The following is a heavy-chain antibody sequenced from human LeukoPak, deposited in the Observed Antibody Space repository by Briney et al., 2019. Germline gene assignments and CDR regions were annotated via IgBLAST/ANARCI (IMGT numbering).Heavy chain of an antibody. CDR3: AKDIGGSYYEGTDY. CDR1: GFTFDDYA. D-gene: IGHD1-26*01. J-gene: IGHJ4*02. CDR2: ISWNSGSI. Sequence: GGSLRLSCAASGFTFDDYAMHWVRHAPGKGLEWVSGISWNSGSIGYADSVKGRFTISRDNAKDSLYLQMNSLRAEDTALYYCAKDIGGSYYEGTDYWGQGTLVTVSS. V-gene: IGHV3-9*01.